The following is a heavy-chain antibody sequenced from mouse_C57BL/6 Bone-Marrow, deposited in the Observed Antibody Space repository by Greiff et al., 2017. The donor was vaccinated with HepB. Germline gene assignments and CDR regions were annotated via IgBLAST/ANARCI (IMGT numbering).Heavy chain of an antibody. V-gene: IGHV1-81*01. Sequence: QVQLKESGAELARPGASVKLSCKASGYTFTSYGISWVKQRTGQGLEWIGEIYPRSGNTYYNEKFKGKATLTADKSSSTAYMELRSLTSEDSAVYFCARIYYGSPWFAYWGQGTLVTVSA. D-gene: IGHD1-1*01. CDR3: ARIYYGSPWFAY. CDR1: GYTFTSYG. CDR2: IYPRSGNT. J-gene: IGHJ3*01.